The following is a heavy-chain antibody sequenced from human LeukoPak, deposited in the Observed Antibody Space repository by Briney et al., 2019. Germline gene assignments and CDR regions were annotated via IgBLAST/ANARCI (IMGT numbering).Heavy chain of an antibody. J-gene: IGHJ6*02. CDR1: GFTFSSYS. CDR2: IKQDGSEK. V-gene: IGHV3-7*01. CDR3: ARYCGGDCYGMDV. Sequence: PGGSLRLSCAASGFTFSSYSMNWVRQAPGKGPEWVANIKQDGSEKDYVDSVKGRFTISRDNAKNSLYLQMNNLRAEDTAVYYCARYCGGDCYGMDVWGQGTTVTVSS. D-gene: IGHD2-21*01.